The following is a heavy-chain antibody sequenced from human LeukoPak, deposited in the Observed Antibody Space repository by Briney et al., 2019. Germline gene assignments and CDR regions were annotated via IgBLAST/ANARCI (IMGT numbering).Heavy chain of an antibody. CDR3: ARSRRTYYYGSGINTAKYYYYGMDV. Sequence: SETLSLTCAVYGGSFSGYYWSWIRQPPGKGLEWVGEINHSGSTNYNPSLKSRVTISVDTSKNPFSLKLSSVTAADTAVYYCARSRRTYYYGSGINTAKYYYYGMDVWGQGTTVTASS. J-gene: IGHJ6*02. CDR1: GGSFSGYY. D-gene: IGHD3-10*01. V-gene: IGHV4-34*01. CDR2: INHSGST.